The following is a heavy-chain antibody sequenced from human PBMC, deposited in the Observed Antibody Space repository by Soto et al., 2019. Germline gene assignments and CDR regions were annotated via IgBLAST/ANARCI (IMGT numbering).Heavy chain of an antibody. CDR3: ASDSSGYVTYYYYYYGMDV. CDR1: GYTFTSYG. J-gene: IGHJ6*02. D-gene: IGHD5-12*01. CDR2: ISAYNGNT. Sequence: QVQLVQSGAEVKKPGASVKVSCKASGYTFTSYGISWVRQAPGQGLEWMGWISAYNGNTNYAQKLQGRVTMTTDTSTSTAYMELRSLRSDDMAVYYCASDSSGYVTYYYYYYGMDVWGQGTKVTVSS. V-gene: IGHV1-18*03.